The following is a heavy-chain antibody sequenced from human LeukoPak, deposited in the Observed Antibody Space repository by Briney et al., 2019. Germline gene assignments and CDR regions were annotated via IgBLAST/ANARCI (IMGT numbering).Heavy chain of an antibody. D-gene: IGHD3-16*02. CDR1: GGSISSSSYY. CDR2: IYYSGST. J-gene: IGHJ4*02. Sequence: SETLSLTCTVSGGSISSSSYYWGWIRQPPGKGLEWIGSIYYSGSTYYNPSLKSRVTISVDTSKNQFSLKLSSVTAADTAVYYCARVLLNDYVWGSYRPPGPFDYWGQGTLVTVSS. V-gene: IGHV4-39*07. CDR3: ARVLLNDYVWGSYRPPGPFDY.